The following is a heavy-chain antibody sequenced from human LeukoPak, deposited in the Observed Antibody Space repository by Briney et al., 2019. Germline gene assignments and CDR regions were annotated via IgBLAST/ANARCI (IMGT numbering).Heavy chain of an antibody. D-gene: IGHD5-18*01. CDR1: GGSISSGGYY. CDR3: ARRSYGGLFDY. Sequence: PSETLSLTCTVSGGSISSGGYYWSWIRQPPGKGLEWIGYIYHSGITYYIPSLKSRVTISVDGSKNQFSLRLNSVTAADTAVYYCARRSYGGLFDYWGQGTLVTVSS. J-gene: IGHJ4*02. V-gene: IGHV4-30-2*01. CDR2: IYHSGIT.